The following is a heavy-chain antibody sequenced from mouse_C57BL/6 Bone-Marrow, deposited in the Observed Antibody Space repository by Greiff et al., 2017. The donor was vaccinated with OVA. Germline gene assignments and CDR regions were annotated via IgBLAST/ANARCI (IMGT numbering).Heavy chain of an antibody. Sequence: QVQLQQPGAELVKPGASVKLSCKASGYTFTSYWMHWVKQRPGQGLEWIGMIHPNSGSTKYNEKFKSKATLTVDKSSSTAYMQLSSLTSEDSAVYYCANCYDGYSGWYFDVWGTGTTVTVSS. J-gene: IGHJ1*03. CDR2: IHPNSGST. V-gene: IGHV1-64*01. CDR1: GYTFTSYW. CDR3: ANCYDGYSGWYFDV. D-gene: IGHD2-3*01.